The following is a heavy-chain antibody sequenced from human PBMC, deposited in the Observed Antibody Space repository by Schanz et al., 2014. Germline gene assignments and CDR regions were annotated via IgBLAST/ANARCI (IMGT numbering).Heavy chain of an antibody. CDR2: ISSDGTNK. CDR1: GFIFSNYG. D-gene: IGHD6-6*01. CDR3: ARLATSKSRLGDAVDI. Sequence: QVQLVESGGGVVQRGGSLRLSCAASGFIFSNYGMHWVRQAPGKGLEWVAVISSDGTNKYYADSVQGRFTLSKDFSKDTLYLQLTSLRPEDTAVYYCARLATSKSRLGDAVDIWGQGTMVTVSS. J-gene: IGHJ3*02. V-gene: IGHV3-30*03.